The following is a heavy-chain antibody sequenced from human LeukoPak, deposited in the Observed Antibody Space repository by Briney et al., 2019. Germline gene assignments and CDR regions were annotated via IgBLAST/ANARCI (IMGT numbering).Heavy chain of an antibody. D-gene: IGHD5-18*01. CDR3: AREKDSHGLESNWFDP. J-gene: IGHJ5*02. V-gene: IGHV1-69*04. CDR2: IIPILGIA. CDR1: GGTFSSYT. Sequence: SVKVSCKASGGTFSSYTISWVRQAPGQGLEWMGRIIPILGIANYAQKFQGRVTITADKSTSTAYMELSSLRSEDTAVYYCAREKDSHGLESNWFDPWGQGTLVTVSS.